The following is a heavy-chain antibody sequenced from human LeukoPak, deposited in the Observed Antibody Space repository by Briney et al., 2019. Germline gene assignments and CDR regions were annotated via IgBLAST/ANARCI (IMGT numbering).Heavy chain of an antibody. V-gene: IGHV1-18*01. J-gene: IGHJ4*02. CDR2: ISAYSGCT. CDR1: GYTFTNYG. Sequence: GASVKVSCKASGYTFTNYGISWVRQAPGQGLEWMGWISAYSGCTHYAQKIQGRVTVTTEASTSTAYMELRSLTSYDTAVYYCARDAVSTTTAGGIDYWGQGTLVTVSS. CDR3: ARDAVSTTTAGGIDY. D-gene: IGHD5/OR15-5a*01.